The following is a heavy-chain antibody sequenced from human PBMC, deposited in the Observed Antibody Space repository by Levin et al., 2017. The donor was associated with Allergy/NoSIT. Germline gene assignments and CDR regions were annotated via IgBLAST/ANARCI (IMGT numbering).Heavy chain of an antibody. CDR2: IDPSDSYT. J-gene: IGHJ4*02. V-gene: IGHV5-10-1*01. Sequence: ASVKVSCKGSGYSFTSYWISWVRQMPGKGLEWMGRIDPSDSYTNYSPSFQGHVTISADKSISTAYLQWSSLKASDTAMYYCARGGTLTYFDYWGQGTLVTVSS. CDR3: ARGGTLTYFDY. CDR1: GYSFTSYW. D-gene: IGHD3-16*01.